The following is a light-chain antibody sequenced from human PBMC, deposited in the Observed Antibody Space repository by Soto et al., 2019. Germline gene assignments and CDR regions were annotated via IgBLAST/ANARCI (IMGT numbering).Light chain of an antibody. V-gene: IGKV3D-20*01. J-gene: IGKJ4*01. Sequence: EIVLTQSPATLSLSPGDRATLSCGASQSVSSIYLAWYQQKPGLAPRLLIYDASNRFAGVPDRFSGSGSGTDFTLTISRLEPEDFAVYYCQHFVTSLTFGGGTKVDNK. CDR3: QHFVTSLT. CDR2: DAS. CDR1: QSVSSIY.